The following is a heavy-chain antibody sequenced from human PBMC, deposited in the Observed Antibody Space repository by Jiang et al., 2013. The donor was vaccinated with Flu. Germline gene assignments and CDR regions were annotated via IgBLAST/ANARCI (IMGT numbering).Heavy chain of an antibody. V-gene: IGHV6-1*01. CDR3: ARGGLFGPSRGFDP. D-gene: IGHD3-10*01. CDR2: TYYRSKWYN. Sequence: QTLSLTCAISGDSVSSNSAAWNWIRQSPSRGLEWLGRTYYRSKWYNDYAVSVKSRITINPDTSKNQFSLQLNSVTPEDTAVYYCARGGLFGPSRGFDPWGQGTLVTVSS. J-gene: IGHJ5*02. CDR1: GDSVSSNSAA.